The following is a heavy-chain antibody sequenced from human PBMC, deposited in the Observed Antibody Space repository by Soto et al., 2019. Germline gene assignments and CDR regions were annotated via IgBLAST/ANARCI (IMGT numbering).Heavy chain of an antibody. D-gene: IGHD3-22*01. CDR2: IIPIFGTA. CDR1: GGTFSSYA. V-gene: IGHV1-69*13. CDR3: ASVHYYDISGYFGSPGYYFDY. J-gene: IGHJ4*02. Sequence: ASVKVSCKASGGTFSSYAISWVRQAPGQGLEWMGGIIPIFGTANYAQKFQGRVTITADESTSTAYMGLSSLRSEDTAVYYCASVHYYDISGYFGSPGYYFDYWGQGTLVTVP.